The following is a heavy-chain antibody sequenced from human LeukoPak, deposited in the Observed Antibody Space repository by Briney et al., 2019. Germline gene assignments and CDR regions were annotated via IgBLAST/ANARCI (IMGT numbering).Heavy chain of an antibody. V-gene: IGHV1-8*01. Sequence: ASVKVSCKASGYTFTSYDINWVRQATGQGLEWMGWMNPNSGNTGYAQKLQGRVTMTTDTSTSTAYMELRSLRSDDTAVYYCAKVVSGYDPFDYWGQGTLVTVSS. CDR2: MNPNSGNT. CDR1: GYTFTSYD. D-gene: IGHD5-12*01. J-gene: IGHJ4*02. CDR3: AKVVSGYDPFDY.